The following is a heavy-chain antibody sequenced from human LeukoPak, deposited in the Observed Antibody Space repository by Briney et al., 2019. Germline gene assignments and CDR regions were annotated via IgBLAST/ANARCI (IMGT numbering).Heavy chain of an antibody. CDR1: GYTFTGYY. CDR3: ARDPPIGGADVFDI. D-gene: IGHD3-10*01. V-gene: IGHV1-2*02. Sequence: ASVKVSCKASGYTFTGYYMHWVRQAPGQGLEWMGWINPNSGGTNYAQKFQGRVTMTRDTSVSTAYMELSRLTSDDTAVYYCARDPPIGGADVFDIWGQGTMVTVSS. J-gene: IGHJ3*02. CDR2: INPNSGGT.